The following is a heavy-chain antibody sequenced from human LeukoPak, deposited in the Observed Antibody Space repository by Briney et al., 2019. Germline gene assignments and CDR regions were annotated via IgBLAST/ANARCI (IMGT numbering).Heavy chain of an antibody. CDR2: ISAYNGNT. J-gene: IGHJ4*02. V-gene: IGHV1-18*04. D-gene: IGHD3-10*01. Sequence: GASVKVSCKASGYTFTNYGISWVRQAPGQGLEWMGWISAYNGNTNYAQNFQGRVTMTAETSTSTAYMELRSLRSDDTAVYYCARDSITTVRGVIRGSSDFDYWGQGTLVTVSS. CDR1: GYTFTNYG. CDR3: ARDSITTVRGVIRGSSDFDY.